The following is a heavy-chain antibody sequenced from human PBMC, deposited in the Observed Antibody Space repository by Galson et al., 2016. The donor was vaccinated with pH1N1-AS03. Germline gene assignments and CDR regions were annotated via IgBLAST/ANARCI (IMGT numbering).Heavy chain of an antibody. D-gene: IGHD3-22*01. J-gene: IGHJ6*02. CDR2: IYYSGTT. CDR3: ARDGQLWPHYYPLDV. CDR1: GAPITSGSHY. Sequence: ETLSLTCSVSGAPITSGSHYWTWIRQLPGKGLEWIGYIYYSGTTKFNPSLATRVTMSVDRPKSQFSLNLMSVTAADTAVCYCARDGQLWPHYYPLDVWGQGTTVTVSS. V-gene: IGHV4-61*01.